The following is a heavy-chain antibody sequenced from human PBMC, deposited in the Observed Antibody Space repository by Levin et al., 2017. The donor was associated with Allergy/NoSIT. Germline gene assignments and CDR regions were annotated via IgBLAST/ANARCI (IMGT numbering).Heavy chain of an antibody. CDR2: ISYDGSNK. CDR3: AKDGWPTPPRYYYYYYGMDV. CDR1: GFTFSSYG. D-gene: IGHD2-15*01. Sequence: GGSLRLSCAASGFTFSSYGMHWVRQAPGKGLEWVAVISYDGSNKYYADSVKGRFTISRDNSKNTLYLQMNSLRAEDTAVYYCAKDGWPTPPRYYYYYYGMDVWGQGTTVTVSS. V-gene: IGHV3-30*18. J-gene: IGHJ6*02.